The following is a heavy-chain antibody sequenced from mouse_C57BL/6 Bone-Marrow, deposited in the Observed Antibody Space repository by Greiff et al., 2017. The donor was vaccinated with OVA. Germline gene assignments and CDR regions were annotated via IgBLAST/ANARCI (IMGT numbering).Heavy chain of an antibody. CDR1: GYAFSSSW. J-gene: IGHJ2*01. V-gene: IGHV1-82*01. CDR3: ARHEDGYYASYFDY. Sequence: VHLVESGPELVKPGASVKISCKASGYAFSSSWMNWVKQRPGKGLEWIGRIYPGDGDTNYNGKFKGKDTLTADKSSSTAYMQLSSLTSEDSAVYFCARHEDGYYASYFDYWGQGTTLTVSS. D-gene: IGHD2-3*01. CDR2: IYPGDGDT.